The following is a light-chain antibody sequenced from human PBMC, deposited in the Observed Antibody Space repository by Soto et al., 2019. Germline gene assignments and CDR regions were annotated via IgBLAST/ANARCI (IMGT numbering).Light chain of an antibody. CDR2: GDN. J-gene: IGLJ3*02. CDR3: QSYDTTLKKV. Sequence: QLVLTQPPSVSGAPGQRVTISCTGSSSNIGTGYDIHWYQQLPGAAPRLLIYGDNKRPSGVPDRFSVSKSGTSASLTITGLQAEDEADYYCQSYDTTLKKVFGGGTKLTVL. CDR1: SSNIGTGYD. V-gene: IGLV1-40*01.